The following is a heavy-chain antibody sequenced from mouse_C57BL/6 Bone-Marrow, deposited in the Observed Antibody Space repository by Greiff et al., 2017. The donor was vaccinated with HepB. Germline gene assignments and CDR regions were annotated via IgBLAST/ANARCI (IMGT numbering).Heavy chain of an antibody. Sequence: EVQVVESGPGMVKPSQSLSLTCTVTGYSITSGYDWHWIRHFPGNKLEWMGYISYSGSTNYNPSLKSRISITHDTSKNHFFLKLNSVTTEDTATYYCARGDYGSSSSMDYWGQGTSVTVSS. CDR3: ARGDYGSSSSMDY. D-gene: IGHD1-1*01. CDR1: GYSITSGYD. CDR2: ISYSGST. J-gene: IGHJ4*01. V-gene: IGHV3-1*01.